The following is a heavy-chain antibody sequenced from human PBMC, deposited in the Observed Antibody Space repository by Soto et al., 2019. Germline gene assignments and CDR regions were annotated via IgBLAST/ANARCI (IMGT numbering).Heavy chain of an antibody. CDR2: IYYSGTT. Sequence: SETLSLTCTVSGGTISSGSYYWSWIRQPPGKTLEWIGYIYYSGTTKYNPSLKSRVAVSVDTSKNQFSLKLSSVTAADTAVYYCARASSPYFDLFSAFDPWGQGTLVTVSS. V-gene: IGHV4-61*01. CDR1: GGTISSGSYY. J-gene: IGHJ5*02. CDR3: ARASSPYFDLFSAFDP. D-gene: IGHD3-9*01.